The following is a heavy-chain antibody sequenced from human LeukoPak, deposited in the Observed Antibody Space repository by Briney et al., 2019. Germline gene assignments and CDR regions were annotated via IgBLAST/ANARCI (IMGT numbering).Heavy chain of an antibody. Sequence: SETLSLICAVYGGSFSGYYWSWIRQPPGKGLEWIGEINHSGSTNYNPSLKSRVTISVDTSKNQFSLKLSSVTAVDTAVYFCARVIYDSGSYPFDYWGQGTLVTVSS. V-gene: IGHV4-34*01. CDR3: ARVIYDSGSYPFDY. J-gene: IGHJ4*02. D-gene: IGHD3-10*01. CDR2: INHSGST. CDR1: GGSFSGYY.